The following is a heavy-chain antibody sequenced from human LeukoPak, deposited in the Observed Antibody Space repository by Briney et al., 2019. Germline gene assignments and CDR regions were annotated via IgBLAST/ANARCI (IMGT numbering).Heavy chain of an antibody. CDR1: GFTFRNHW. J-gene: IGHJ3*02. D-gene: IGHD2-21*02. CDR3: VSLVVTADLAFDI. CDR2: VDGDGSGA. V-gene: IGHV3-74*01. Sequence: GGSLRLSCAASGFTFRNHWMHWVRQAPGKGLVWVSRVDGDGSGASYADFVRGQFTISRDNAKDTLYLQMNSLRAEDTAVYYCVSLVVTADLAFDIWGQGTMVTVSS.